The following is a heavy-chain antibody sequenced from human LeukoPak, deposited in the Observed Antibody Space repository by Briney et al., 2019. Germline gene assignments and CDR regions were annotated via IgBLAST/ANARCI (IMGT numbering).Heavy chain of an antibody. CDR1: GGSFSGYY. Sequence: PSETLSLTCAVYGGSFSGYYWSWIRQPPGKGLEWIGEINHSGSTNYNPSLKSRVTISVDTSKNQFSLKLSSVTAADTAVYYCARVYSSGWPGPLFYFDYWGQGTLVTVSS. D-gene: IGHD6-19*01. CDR3: ARVYSSGWPGPLFYFDY. CDR2: INHSGST. J-gene: IGHJ4*02. V-gene: IGHV4-34*01.